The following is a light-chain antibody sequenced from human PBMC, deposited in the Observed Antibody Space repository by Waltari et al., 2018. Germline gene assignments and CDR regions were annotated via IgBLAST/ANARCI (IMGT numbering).Light chain of an antibody. CDR3: QQYNNWPPST. J-gene: IGKJ1*01. CDR2: HAS. V-gene: IGKV3-15*01. Sequence: EIVLTQSPATLSLSPGERATLYCRASESVASNLAWYQQRPGQATRLLIFHASTRATGIPAKFSGSWSGTEFTLTISSLQSEDFAVYYCQQYNNWPPSTFGQGTKVEIK. CDR1: ESVASN.